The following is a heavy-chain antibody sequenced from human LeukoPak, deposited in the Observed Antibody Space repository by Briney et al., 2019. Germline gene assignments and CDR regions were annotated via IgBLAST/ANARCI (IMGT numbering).Heavy chain of an antibody. V-gene: IGHV3-33*08. D-gene: IGHD3-10*01. CDR1: GFTFSSYS. CDR2: IWYDGSNK. Sequence: GGSLRLSCAASGFTFSSYSMNWVRQAPGKGLEWVAIIWYDGSNKYYADSVKGRFTIARDNSKNTLYLQMNSLRAEDTAVYYCGGDKGEIPDYWGQGTLVTVSS. J-gene: IGHJ4*02. CDR3: GGDKGEIPDY.